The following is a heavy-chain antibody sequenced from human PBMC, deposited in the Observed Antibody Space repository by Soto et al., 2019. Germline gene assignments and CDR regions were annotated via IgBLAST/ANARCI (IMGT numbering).Heavy chain of an antibody. CDR2: IIPVYGSA. D-gene: IGHD3-22*01. CDR3: ARNRITMMRFDQ. CDR1: GGTFNTYG. Sequence: QVPLVQSGAAVKKPGSSVKVSCKASGGTFNTYGISWLRQAPGQGLEWMGMIIPVYGSADYAQKFQDRITITADESTSTAYMELTGLRSEDSAVYFCARNRITMMRFDQWGQGTLVTVSS. J-gene: IGHJ4*02. V-gene: IGHV1-69*15.